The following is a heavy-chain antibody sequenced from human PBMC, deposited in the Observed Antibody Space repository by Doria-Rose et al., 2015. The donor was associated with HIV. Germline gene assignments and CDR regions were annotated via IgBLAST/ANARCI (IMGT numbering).Heavy chain of an antibody. Sequence: QVTLKEPGPVLVKPTETLTLTCTVSGVSLSSPGMGVSWIRQPPGKALEWLANIFSDDERAYKTSLKSRLTISRGTSKSQVVLTMTDMDPVDTATYYCARIKSSRWYHKYYFDFWGQGPLVIVSA. V-gene: IGHV2-26*01. CDR2: IFSDDER. CDR3: ARIKSSRWYHKYYFDF. J-gene: IGHJ4*02. CDR1: GVSLSSPGMG. D-gene: IGHD6-13*01.